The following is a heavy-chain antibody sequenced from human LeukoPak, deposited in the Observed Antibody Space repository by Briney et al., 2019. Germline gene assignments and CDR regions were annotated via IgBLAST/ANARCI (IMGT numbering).Heavy chain of an antibody. D-gene: IGHD1-26*01. Sequence: PGGSLRLSCAASGFTFSSYSMNWVRQAPGKGLEWVSSISCSSSCIYYADSVKGRFTISRDNAKNSLYLQMNSLRAEDTAVYYCGGFSRSGSYYGAFDYWGQGTMVTVSS. CDR1: GFTFSSYS. V-gene: IGHV3-21*01. J-gene: IGHJ4*02. CDR3: GGFSRSGSYYGAFDY. CDR2: ISCSSSCI.